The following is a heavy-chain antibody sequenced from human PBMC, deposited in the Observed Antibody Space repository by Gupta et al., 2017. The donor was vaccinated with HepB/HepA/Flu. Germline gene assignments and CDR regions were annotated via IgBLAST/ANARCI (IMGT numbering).Heavy chain of an antibody. CDR3: ERPSTGTSWYYFDS. CDR2: ISDDGSNK. J-gene: IGHJ4*02. D-gene: IGHD4-17*01. CDR1: GFTFSNYP. Sequence: QVQPVGSGGGVVQPGRSLRLSCAYSGFTFSNYPVHWRRHATGKGMEWVSVISDDGSNKHYADYVKGRFTISRDSSKNTLFLQMNSLRGDDAAVYYCERPSTGTSWYYFDSWGQGSLVTVSS. V-gene: IGHV3-30-3*01.